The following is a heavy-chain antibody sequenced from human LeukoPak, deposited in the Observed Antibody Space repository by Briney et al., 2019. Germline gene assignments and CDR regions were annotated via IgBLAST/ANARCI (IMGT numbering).Heavy chain of an antibody. CDR2: ISGNGGST. J-gene: IGHJ4*02. V-gene: IGHV3-23*01. CDR1: GFTISSYA. D-gene: IGHD2-2*01. Sequence: GGSLRLSCAASGFTISSYAMRWVRQAPGKGLEWVSAISGNGGSTYYADSVKGRFTISRDNSKNTLYLQMNSLRAEDTAVYYCANLPTYCSSTACYAPFDYWGQGTLVTVSS. CDR3: ANLPTYCSSTACYAPFDY.